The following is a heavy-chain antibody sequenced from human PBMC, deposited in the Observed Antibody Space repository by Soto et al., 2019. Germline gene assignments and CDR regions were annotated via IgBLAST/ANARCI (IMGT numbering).Heavy chain of an antibody. V-gene: IGHV1-69*08. CDR2: VIPVLTTT. CDR3: ARRRQCGYDCDHNNYYGMAV. J-gene: IGHJ6*02. D-gene: IGHD2-21*02. Sequence: QVQLVQSGAEVKKPGSSVRVSCRSSGDTFSSYIVNWLRLAPGRGLEWMGRVIPVLTTTDYAQNFPGRVTISSDRSTNTIHLELMSLRSDDTAVYHCARRRQCGYDCDHNNYYGMAVWGQGSLVTVAS. CDR1: GDTFSSYI.